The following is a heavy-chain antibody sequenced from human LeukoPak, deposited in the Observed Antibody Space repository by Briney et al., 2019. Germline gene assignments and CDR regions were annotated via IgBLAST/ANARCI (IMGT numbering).Heavy chain of an antibody. D-gene: IGHD1-26*01. CDR1: GYGSTSYW. CDR3: VRPTDPGGGAAFSY. J-gene: IGHJ4*02. V-gene: IGHV5-51*01. Sequence: GESLKISCKGSGYGSTSYWIGWVRQTPGKGLEWMGIIYPGDSDTRYSLSFQGQVAISADKSISTAYLQWSSLKASDTAMYYCVRPTDPGGGAAFSYWGQGTLVTVSS. CDR2: IYPGDSDT.